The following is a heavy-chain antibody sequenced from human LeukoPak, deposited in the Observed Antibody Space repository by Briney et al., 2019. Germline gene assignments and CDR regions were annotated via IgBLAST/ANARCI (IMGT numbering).Heavy chain of an antibody. CDR3: ARDDEGIAAGDDAFDI. D-gene: IGHD6-13*01. Sequence: GSSVKVTCKASGGTFSSYAISWVRQAPGQGLERMGGIIPIFGTTNYAQKFQGRVTITADESTSTAYMELSSLRSEDTAVYYCARDDEGIAAGDDAFDIWGQGTMVTVSS. CDR2: IIPIFGTT. J-gene: IGHJ3*02. CDR1: GGTFSSYA. V-gene: IGHV1-69*01.